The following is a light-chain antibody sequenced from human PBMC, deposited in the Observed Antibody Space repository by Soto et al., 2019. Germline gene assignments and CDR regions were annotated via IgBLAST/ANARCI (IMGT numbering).Light chain of an antibody. CDR1: DSNIGNDH. CDR2: ENN. V-gene: IGLV1-51*02. Sequence: QSVLTQPPSVSAAPGQKVTISCSGSDSNIGNDHVSWYQQFQGTAPKLLIYENNKRPSGIPDRFSGSKSGTSATLDITGLQTGDDADYYCGTWDSGLSAGVIGGGTKLTVL. J-gene: IGLJ3*02. CDR3: GTWDSGLSAGV.